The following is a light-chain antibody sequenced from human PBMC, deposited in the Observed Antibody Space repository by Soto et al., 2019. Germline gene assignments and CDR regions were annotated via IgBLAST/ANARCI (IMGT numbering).Light chain of an antibody. V-gene: IGLV2-14*01. Sequence: QSVLTQPASVSGSPGQSITMSCTGSSSDIGTYNFVSWYQQHADKAPRLILYEVSNRPSGVSSRFSGSKSGNSASLTISGLQPEDEAHYFCSSYAATSSLVFGGGTKLPS. CDR3: SSYAATSSLV. J-gene: IGLJ3*02. CDR2: EVS. CDR1: SSDIGTYNF.